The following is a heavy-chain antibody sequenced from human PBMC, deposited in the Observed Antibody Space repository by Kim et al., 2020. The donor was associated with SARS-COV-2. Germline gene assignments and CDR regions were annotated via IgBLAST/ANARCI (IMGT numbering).Heavy chain of an antibody. D-gene: IGHD3-10*01. V-gene: IGHV4-59*13. CDR3: ARDGMVRGVIPYYYYYGMDV. CDR2: IYYSGST. CDR1: GGSISSYY. Sequence: SETLSLTCTVSGGSISSYYWSWIRQPPGKGLEWIGYIYYSGSTNYNPSLKSRVTISVDTSKNQFSLKLSSVTAADTAVYYCARDGMVRGVIPYYYYYGMDVWGPGTPVPVSS. J-gene: IGHJ6*02.